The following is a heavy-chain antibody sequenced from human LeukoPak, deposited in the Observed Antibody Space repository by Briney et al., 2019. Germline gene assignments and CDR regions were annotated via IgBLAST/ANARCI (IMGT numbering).Heavy chain of an antibody. D-gene: IGHD3-10*01. J-gene: IGHJ4*02. CDR3: VKGFVHPTYYFDY. Sequence: GGSLTLSCAASGFTLSNYPMMWARQAPGKTLEWVSSITGSGDGTYYADSVRGRFTISRDNSENTLYLQLNSLRAEDTAVYFCVKGFVHPTYYFDYWGQGTLVTVSS. V-gene: IGHV3-23*01. CDR2: ITGSGDGT. CDR1: GFTLSNYP.